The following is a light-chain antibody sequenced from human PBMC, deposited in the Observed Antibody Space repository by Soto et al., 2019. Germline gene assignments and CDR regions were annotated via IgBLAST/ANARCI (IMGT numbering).Light chain of an antibody. V-gene: IGLV6-57*02. J-gene: IGLJ3*02. CDR1: SGSIASNY. Sequence: NFMLTQPHSVSESPGKTVTISCTGSSGSIASNYVQWYQQRPGSAPTTVIYEDNQRPSGVPDRFSGSIDSSSNSASLTISGLKTEDEADYYCQSYDSSSCVFGVGTQLTVL. CDR2: EDN. CDR3: QSYDSSSCV.